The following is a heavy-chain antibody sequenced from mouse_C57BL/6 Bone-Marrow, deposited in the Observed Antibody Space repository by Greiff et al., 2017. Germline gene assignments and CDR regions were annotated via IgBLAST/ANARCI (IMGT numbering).Heavy chain of an antibody. V-gene: IGHV1-76*01. J-gene: IGHJ1*03. D-gene: IGHD1-1*01. CDR3: ARYHYYGSSDWYFDV. CDR1: GYTFTDYY. Sequence: QVQLQQSGAELVRPGASVKLSCKASGYTFTDYYINWVKQRPGQGLEWIARIYPGSGNTYYNEKFKGKATLTAEKSSSTAYMQLSSLTSEDSAVYFCARYHYYGSSDWYFDVWGTGTTVTVSS. CDR2: IYPGSGNT.